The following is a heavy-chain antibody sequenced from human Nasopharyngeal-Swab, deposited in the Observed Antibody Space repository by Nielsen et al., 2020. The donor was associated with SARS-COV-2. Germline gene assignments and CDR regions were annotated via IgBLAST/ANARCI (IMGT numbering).Heavy chain of an antibody. CDR1: GFTFSSYA. Sequence: GGSMRLSWAASGFTFSSYAMSWVRQAPGKGLEWVSAISGSGGSTYYADSVKGRFTISRDNSKNTLYLQMNSLRAEDTAVYYCAKDLSSLIVSIDYWGQGTLVTVPS. D-gene: IGHD3-22*01. CDR2: ISGSGGST. V-gene: IGHV3-23*01. CDR3: AKDLSSLIVSIDY. J-gene: IGHJ4*02.